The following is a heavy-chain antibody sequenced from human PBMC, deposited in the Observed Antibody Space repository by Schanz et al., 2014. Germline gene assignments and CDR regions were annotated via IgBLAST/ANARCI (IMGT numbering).Heavy chain of an antibody. J-gene: IGHJ4*02. Sequence: QVQLVQSGAEVKKPGASVKVSCKASGYTFAGYYIHWVRQAPGQGLEWMGRINPNSGGTNYAQKFQGTVTMTRDTSISTVYMDLSRLRFDDTAVYYCARDFSAYVGNYCDYWGQGTLVTVSS. V-gene: IGHV1-2*06. CDR3: ARDFSAYVGNYCDY. D-gene: IGHD5-12*01. CDR1: GYTFAGYY. CDR2: INPNSGGT.